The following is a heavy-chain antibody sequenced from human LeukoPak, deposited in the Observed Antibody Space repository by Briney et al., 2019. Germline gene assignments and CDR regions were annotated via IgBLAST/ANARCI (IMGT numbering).Heavy chain of an antibody. Sequence: GGSLRLSCAASGFTFDEYGMSWVRQAPGKGLEWVSGISWNGGSTGYAGSVKGRFTISRDNAKNALYLQMNSLRAEDTALYYCARGAAWFNPWGQGTLVTVSS. V-gene: IGHV3-20*04. D-gene: IGHD6-13*01. CDR3: ARGAAWFNP. J-gene: IGHJ5*02. CDR2: ISWNGGST. CDR1: GFTFDEYG.